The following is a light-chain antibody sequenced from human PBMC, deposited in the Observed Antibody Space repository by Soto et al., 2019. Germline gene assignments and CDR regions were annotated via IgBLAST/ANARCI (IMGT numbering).Light chain of an antibody. CDR2: AAS. CDR3: QQSYSTPWT. CDR1: QSISSY. J-gene: IGKJ1*01. V-gene: IGKV1-39*01. Sequence: DIQMTQSPSSLSASVGDRVTITCRASQSISSYLKWYKQKPGKSPQLLIYAASSLQSGVPSRFNSSGSETDFTLTISSQHPEDFATYYCQQSYSTPWTFGQGSKVEIK.